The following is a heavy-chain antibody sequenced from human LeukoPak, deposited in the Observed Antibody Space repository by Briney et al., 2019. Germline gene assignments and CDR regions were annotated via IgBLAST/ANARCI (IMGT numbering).Heavy chain of an antibody. CDR3: ARGPRLVPLDAFDI. J-gene: IGHJ3*02. Sequence: PGGSLRLSCAASGFTFSSYGMHWVRQAPGKGLEWVAVIWYDGSKKYYADSVKGRFTISRDNSKSTLYLQVNSLRAEDTAVYYCARGPRLVPLDAFDIWGQGTMVTVSS. CDR1: GFTFSSYG. V-gene: IGHV3-33*01. D-gene: IGHD3-9*01. CDR2: IWYDGSKK.